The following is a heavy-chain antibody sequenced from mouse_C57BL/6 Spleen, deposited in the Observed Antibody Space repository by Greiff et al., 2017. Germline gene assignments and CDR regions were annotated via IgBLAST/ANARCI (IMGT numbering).Heavy chain of an antibody. Sequence: EVMLVESGGGLVKPGGSLKLSCAASGFTFSDYGMHWVRQAPEKGLEWVAYISSGSSTIYYADTVKGRFPISRDNAKNTLFLQMTSLRSEDTAMYYCARETTVSYAMDYWGQGTSVTVSS. D-gene: IGHD1-1*01. CDR1: GFTFSDYG. CDR2: ISSGSSTI. J-gene: IGHJ4*01. CDR3: ARETTVSYAMDY. V-gene: IGHV5-17*01.